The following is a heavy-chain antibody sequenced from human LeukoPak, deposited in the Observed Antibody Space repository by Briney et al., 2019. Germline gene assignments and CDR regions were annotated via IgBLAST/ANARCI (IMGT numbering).Heavy chain of an antibody. CDR2: INTNTGNP. CDR3: ASTSITMVRGVIKH. J-gene: IGHJ4*02. V-gene: IGHV7-4-1*02. D-gene: IGHD3-10*01. CDR1: GYTFTSYA. Sequence: ASVKVSCKASGYTFTSYAMNWVRQAPGQGLEWMGWINTNTGNPTYAQGFTGRFVFSLDTSVSTAYLQISSLKAEDTAVYYCASTSITMVRGVIKHWGQGTLVTVSS.